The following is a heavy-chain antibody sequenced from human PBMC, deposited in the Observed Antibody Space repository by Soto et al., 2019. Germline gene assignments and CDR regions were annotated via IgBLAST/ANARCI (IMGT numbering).Heavy chain of an antibody. CDR1: GDSISSYY. D-gene: IGHD1-20*01. CDR2: IYYSGST. Sequence: SETLSLTCTVSGDSISSYYWNWIRQPPGKGLEWIGYIYYSGSTNYNPSLESRLTISVDTSKNQFSLKLSSVTAADTAVYYCARAPGASRYKFESWGQGALVTVSS. CDR3: ARAPGASRYKFES. V-gene: IGHV4-59*01. J-gene: IGHJ4*02.